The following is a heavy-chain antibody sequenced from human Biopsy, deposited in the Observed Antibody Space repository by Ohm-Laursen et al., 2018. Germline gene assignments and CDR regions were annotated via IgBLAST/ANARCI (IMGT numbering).Heavy chain of an antibody. CDR1: GYSFSTYD. CDR3: TRGYSRRVSIFEASIYWFDT. J-gene: IGHJ5*02. CDR2: VIPSSGKT. V-gene: IGHV1-8*01. Sequence: ASVTVSCKASGYSFSTYDVNWVRQARGQGLEWMGWVIPSSGKTGYAQRFQGRVTLTMNTSISTAYMELSGLRSEDTAVYFCTRGYSRRVSIFEASIYWFDTWGQGTLVTVSS. D-gene: IGHD6-6*01.